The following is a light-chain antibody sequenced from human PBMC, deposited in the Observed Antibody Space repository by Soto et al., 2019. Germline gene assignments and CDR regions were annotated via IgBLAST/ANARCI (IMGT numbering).Light chain of an antibody. J-gene: IGKJ3*01. CDR2: AAS. CDR3: QQSYNAPFN. CDR1: QTIDRY. Sequence: IQMTQSPSSLSASVGDTVTITCRASQTIDRYLNWFQQKSGQAPKLLMNAASTLRSGVPSRFSASGSGTDFTLTISSLQTEDDATYYCQQSYNAPFNFGPGTKVDIK. V-gene: IGKV1-39*01.